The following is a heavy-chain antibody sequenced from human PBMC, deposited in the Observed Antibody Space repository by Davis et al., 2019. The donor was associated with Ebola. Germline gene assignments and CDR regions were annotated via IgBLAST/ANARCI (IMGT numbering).Heavy chain of an antibody. Sequence: GESLKISCAASGFTFSSYAMSWVRQAPGKGLEWVSSISSSSSYIYYADSVKGRFTISRDNAKNSLYLQMNSLRAEDTAVYYCARDGEVLGSVVFHSGMDVWGKGTTVTVSS. J-gene: IGHJ6*04. D-gene: IGHD3-16*01. CDR3: ARDGEVLGSVVFHSGMDV. V-gene: IGHV3-21*04. CDR1: GFTFSSYA. CDR2: ISSSSSYI.